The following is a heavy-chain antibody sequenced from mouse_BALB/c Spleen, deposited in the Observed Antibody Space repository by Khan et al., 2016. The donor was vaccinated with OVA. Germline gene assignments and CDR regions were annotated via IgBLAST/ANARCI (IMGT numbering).Heavy chain of an antibody. V-gene: IGHV5-6*01. CDR1: GFTFSTYG. J-gene: IGHJ3*01. D-gene: IGHD4-1*01. Sequence: EVQRVESGGDLVKPGGSLRLSCAASGFTFSTYGMSWVRQFPDKRLEWVATINSDGYYTYYPATLKGRFTISRNNAENTLYLQMSSLKSEDTARYYCASHLTGSFAYWGHGTLVTVSA. CDR2: INSDGYYT. CDR3: ASHLTGSFAY.